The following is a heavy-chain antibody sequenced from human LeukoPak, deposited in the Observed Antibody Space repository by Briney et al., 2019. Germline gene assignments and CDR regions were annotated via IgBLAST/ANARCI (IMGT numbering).Heavy chain of an antibody. CDR2: IKQDGSEK. Sequence: GGSLRLSCTASGFTFSTYWMTWVRQTPGKGLEWVANIKQDGSEKYYVDSVKGRFTISRDNAKNSLYLQMNSLRAEDTALYYCARVELVTNYYYYYFMDVWGKGTTVTVSS. D-gene: IGHD4-11*01. CDR1: GFTFSTYW. CDR3: ARVELVTNYYYYYFMDV. V-gene: IGHV3-7*01. J-gene: IGHJ6*03.